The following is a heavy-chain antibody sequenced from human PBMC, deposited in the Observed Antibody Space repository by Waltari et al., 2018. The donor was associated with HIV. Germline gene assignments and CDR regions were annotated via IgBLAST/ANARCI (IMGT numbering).Heavy chain of an antibody. V-gene: IGHV3-7*01. CDR3: VRENYFGTIFFNDYYALDV. CDR1: WFTFTSHW. CDR2: SSLEGTVN. D-gene: IGHD3-10*01. J-gene: IGHJ6*02. Sequence: ELQLVASGGGLVQRGWLLRPSCAASWFTFTSHWMSLVRQPPGKGLEGVVKSSLEGTVNYYLNAVSGPVTSAGDEANNSLLLEMNSLTEADAAVYFCVRENYFGTIFFNDYYALDVWGQGTSVTVSS.